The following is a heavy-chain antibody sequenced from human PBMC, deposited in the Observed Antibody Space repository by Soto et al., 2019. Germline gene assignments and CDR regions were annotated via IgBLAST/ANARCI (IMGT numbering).Heavy chain of an antibody. CDR1: GFTFSSND. V-gene: IGHV3-53*01. CDR3: ATRPLLRGAP. D-gene: IGHD3-16*01. CDR2: IWTSGST. Sequence: EVQLVESGGGLIQPGGSLRLSCEASGFTFSSNDMNWVRQAPGKGLEWVSLIWTSGSTAYADSVKGRFTISRYNSKSALYLHMSSLRAEDTAVYYCATRPLLRGAPWGQGTMVTVSS. J-gene: IGHJ3*01.